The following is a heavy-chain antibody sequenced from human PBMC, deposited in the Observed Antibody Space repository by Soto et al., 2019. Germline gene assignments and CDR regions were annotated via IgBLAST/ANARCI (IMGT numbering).Heavy chain of an antibody. V-gene: IGHV4-59*01. D-gene: IGHD3-22*01. CDR3: ARVIKIPGDSRCYRRYYYYYGMDV. CDR1: GGSISSYY. J-gene: IGHJ6*02. Sequence: SETLSLTCTVSGGSISSYYWSWIRQPPGKGLEWIGYIYYSGSTNYNPSLKSRVTISVDTSKNQFSLKLSSVTAADTAVYYCARVIKIPGDSRCYRRYYYYYGMDVCGQGTTVTVAS. CDR2: IYYSGST.